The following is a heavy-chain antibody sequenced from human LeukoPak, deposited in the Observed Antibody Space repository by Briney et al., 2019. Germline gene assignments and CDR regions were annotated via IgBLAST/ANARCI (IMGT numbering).Heavy chain of an antibody. J-gene: IGHJ4*02. CDR3: ARVSYYYDSGSPDY. D-gene: IGHD3-10*01. V-gene: IGHV3-20*04. CDR2: INWNGGST. CDR1: GFNFDDYG. Sequence: PGGSLRLSCAASGFNFDDYGMSWVRQAPGKGLECVSGINWNGGSTGYADSVKGRFTISRDNAKNSLYLQMNNLRAEDTALYYCARVSYYYDSGSPDYWGQGTLVTVSS.